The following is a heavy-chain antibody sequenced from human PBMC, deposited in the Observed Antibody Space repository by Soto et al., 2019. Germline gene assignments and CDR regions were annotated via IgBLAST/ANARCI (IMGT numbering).Heavy chain of an antibody. V-gene: IGHV3-33*01. Sequence: QVQLVESGGGMVQPGRSLRLSCAASGFTFSSYGMHWVRQAPGKGLEWVAVIWYDGSNKYYADSVKGRFTISRDNSKNTLYLQMNSLRAEDTAVYYCARDRSYCSGGSCYPDYFDYWGQGTLVTVSS. CDR3: ARDRSYCSGGSCYPDYFDY. D-gene: IGHD2-15*01. CDR2: IWYDGSNK. J-gene: IGHJ4*02. CDR1: GFTFSSYG.